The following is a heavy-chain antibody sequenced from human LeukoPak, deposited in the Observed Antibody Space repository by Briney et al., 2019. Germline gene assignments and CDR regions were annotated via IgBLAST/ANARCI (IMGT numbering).Heavy chain of an antibody. J-gene: IGHJ4*02. CDR1: GVTLSNYA. D-gene: IGHD4-17*01. CDR3: ATDYGDYEPIDY. Sequence: GGSLRLSCTASGVTLSNYAMHWVRRPPGRGLEWVAVISFDGTNKYYGASVEGRFSVSRDNSKNTVYLQMNSLRPADTAMYYCATDYGDYEPIDYWGQGTLVTVSS. CDR2: ISFDGTNK. V-gene: IGHV3-30*04.